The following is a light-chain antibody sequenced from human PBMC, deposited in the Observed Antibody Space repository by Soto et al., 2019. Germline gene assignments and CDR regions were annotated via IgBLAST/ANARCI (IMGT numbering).Light chain of an antibody. CDR3: CSYAGSSLYV. Sequence: QSVLTQPASVSGSPGQSITISCTGTSSDVGNYNLVSWYQQHPGKAPKLMSYEGSKRPSGVSNRFSGSKSGNTASLTISGLQAEDEADYYCCSYAGSSLYVFGTGTKLTVL. V-gene: IGLV2-23*01. J-gene: IGLJ1*01. CDR1: SSDVGNYNL. CDR2: EGS.